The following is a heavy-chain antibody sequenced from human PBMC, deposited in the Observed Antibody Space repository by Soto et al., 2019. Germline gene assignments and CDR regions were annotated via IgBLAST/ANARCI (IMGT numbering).Heavy chain of an antibody. J-gene: IGHJ6*02. CDR3: ARGMGRYCSGGSCYSHYYYGMDF. Sequence: ASVKVSCKASGYTFTSYAMHWVRQAPGQRLEWMGWINAGNGNTKYSQKLQGRVTITRDTSASTAYMELSSLRYEDTAVYYCARGMGRYCSGGSCYSHYYYGMDFWGQGTTVTVSS. CDR1: GYTFTSYA. CDR2: INAGNGNT. V-gene: IGHV1-3*01. D-gene: IGHD2-15*01.